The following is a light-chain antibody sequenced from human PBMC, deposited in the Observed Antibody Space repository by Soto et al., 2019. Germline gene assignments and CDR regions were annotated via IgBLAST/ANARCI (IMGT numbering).Light chain of an antibody. CDR2: GVT. CDR1: SSDVGGYNY. CDR3: SSYTSASTLLYL. J-gene: IGLJ1*01. V-gene: IGLV2-14*01. Sequence: QSALTQPASVSGSPGQSITISCTGTSSDVGGYNYVSWYQQHPGIAPKLLIYGVTNRPSGVSPRFSGSKSGNTASLTISALQAEDAADYHCSSYTSASTLLYLFGTGTKLTVL.